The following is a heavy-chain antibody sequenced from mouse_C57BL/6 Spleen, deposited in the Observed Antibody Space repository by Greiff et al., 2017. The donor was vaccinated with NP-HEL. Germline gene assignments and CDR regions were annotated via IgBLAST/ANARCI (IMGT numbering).Heavy chain of an antibody. V-gene: IGHV1-82*01. Sequence: VQLQQSGPELVKPGASVKISCKASGYAFSSSWMNWVKQRPGKGLEWIGRIYPGDGDTNYNGKFKGKATLTADKSSSTAYMQLSSLTSEDSAVYFCARLRLSSDWYFDVWGTGTTVTVSS. CDR2: IYPGDGDT. CDR1: GYAFSSSW. CDR3: ARLRLSSDWYFDV. J-gene: IGHJ1*03. D-gene: IGHD1-1*01.